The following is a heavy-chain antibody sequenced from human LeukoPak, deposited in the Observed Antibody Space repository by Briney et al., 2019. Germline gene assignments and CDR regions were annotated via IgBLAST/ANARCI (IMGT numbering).Heavy chain of an antibody. CDR2: IYYSGST. CDR1: GGSISSSSYY. V-gene: IGHV4-39*07. Sequence: PSETLSLTCTVSGGSISSSSYYWGWIRQPPGKGLKWIGSIYYSGSTYYNPSLKSRVTISVDTSKNQFSLKLSSVTTADTAVYYCAEQYYGPNRDNAFDIWGQGTMVTVSS. CDR3: AEQYYGPNRDNAFDI. D-gene: IGHD4-17*01. J-gene: IGHJ3*02.